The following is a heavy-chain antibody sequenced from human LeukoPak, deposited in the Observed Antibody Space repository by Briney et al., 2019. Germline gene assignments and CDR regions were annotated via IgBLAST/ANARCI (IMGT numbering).Heavy chain of an antibody. J-gene: IGHJ3*02. V-gene: IGHV4-39*01. CDR3: ASQDIAAAGTGAFDI. D-gene: IGHD6-13*01. CDR2: IYYSGST. CDR1: GFTFSSYW. Sequence: GSLRLSCAASGFTFSSYWMSWVRQPPGKGLEWIGSIYYSGSTYYNPSLKSRVTISVDTSKNQFSLKLSSVTAADTAVYYCASQDIAAAGTGAFDIWGQGTMVTVSS.